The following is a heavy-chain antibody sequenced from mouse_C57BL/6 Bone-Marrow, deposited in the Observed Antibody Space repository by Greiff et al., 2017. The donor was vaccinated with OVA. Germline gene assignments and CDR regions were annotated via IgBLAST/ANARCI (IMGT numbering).Heavy chain of an antibody. Sequence: VKLVESGPELVKPGASVKISCKASGYAFSSSWMNWVKQRPGKGLEWIGRIYPGDGDTNYNGKFKGKATLTADKSSSTAYMQLSSLTSEDSAVYFCARWLHYAMDYWGQGTSVTVSS. CDR1: GYAFSSSW. J-gene: IGHJ4*01. D-gene: IGHD2-2*01. CDR3: ARWLHYAMDY. CDR2: IYPGDGDT. V-gene: IGHV1-82*01.